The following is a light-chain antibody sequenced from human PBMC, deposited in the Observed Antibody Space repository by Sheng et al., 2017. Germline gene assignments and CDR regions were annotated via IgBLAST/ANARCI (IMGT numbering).Light chain of an antibody. J-gene: IGKJ3*01. CDR2: GAS. CDR3: QQYNDWPFT. CDR1: QSVTSK. V-gene: IGKV3-15*01. Sequence: EILMTQSPATLSVSPGERATLSCRASQSVTSKLAWYQQKPGQTPRLLIYGASSRATGIPARFGGSGSGTEFTLTISSLQSEDFAVYFCQQYNDWPFTFG.